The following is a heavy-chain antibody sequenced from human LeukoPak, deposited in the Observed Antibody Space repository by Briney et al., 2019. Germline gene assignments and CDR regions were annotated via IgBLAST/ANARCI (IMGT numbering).Heavy chain of an antibody. D-gene: IGHD5-18*01. V-gene: IGHV4-61*02. CDR2: IYTSGST. CDR3: ARDHRQLSDYYYYYMDV. Sequence: SETLSLTCTVSGGSISSGSYYWSWIRQPAGKGLEWIGRIYTSGSTNYNPSLKSRVTISVDTSKNQFSLKLSSVTAADTAVYYCARDHRQLSDYYYYYMDVWGKGTTVTISS. CDR1: GGSISSGSYY. J-gene: IGHJ6*03.